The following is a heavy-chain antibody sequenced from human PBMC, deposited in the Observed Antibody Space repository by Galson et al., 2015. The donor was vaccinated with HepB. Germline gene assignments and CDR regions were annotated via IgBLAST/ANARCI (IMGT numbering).Heavy chain of an antibody. Sequence: SLRLSCAASGFTFSSYAMSWVRQAPGTGLECLSGFSFSGSGGETYYADSVKGRFAISRDNSKNTLYLQMNSLRAEDTALYYCVKGSREADYWGQGTLVTVSS. CDR3: VKGSREADY. D-gene: IGHD1-26*01. CDR2: FSFSGSGGET. CDR1: GFTFSSYA. J-gene: IGHJ4*01. V-gene: IGHV3-23*01.